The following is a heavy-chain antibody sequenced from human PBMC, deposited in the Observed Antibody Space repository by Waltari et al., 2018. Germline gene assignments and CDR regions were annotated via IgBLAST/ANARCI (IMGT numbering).Heavy chain of an antibody. Sequence: QVQLQESGPGLVKPSETLSLTCTVSGGSISSYYWSWIRQPPGKGLEWIGYIYYSGSTNYNPSLKSRVTISVDTSKNQFSLKLSSVTAADTAVYYCAGDQGQLVLGWFDPWGQGTLVTVSS. CDR3: AGDQGQLVLGWFDP. J-gene: IGHJ5*02. CDR1: GGSISSYY. D-gene: IGHD6-6*01. CDR2: IYYSGST. V-gene: IGHV4-59*01.